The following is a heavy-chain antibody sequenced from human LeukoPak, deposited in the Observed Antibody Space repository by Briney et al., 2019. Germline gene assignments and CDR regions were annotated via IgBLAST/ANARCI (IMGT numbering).Heavy chain of an antibody. V-gene: IGHV3-30*18. CDR1: GFTFSSYG. D-gene: IGHD3-22*01. CDR3: AKDADYYDSSGYYFGLHYGMDV. CDR2: ISYDGSNK. Sequence: PGRSLRLSCAASGFTFSSYGMHWVRQAPGKGLEWVAVISYDGSNKYYADSVKGRFTISRDNSKNTLYLQMNSLRAEDTAVYCCAKDADYYDSSGYYFGLHYGMDVWGQGTTVTVSS. J-gene: IGHJ6*02.